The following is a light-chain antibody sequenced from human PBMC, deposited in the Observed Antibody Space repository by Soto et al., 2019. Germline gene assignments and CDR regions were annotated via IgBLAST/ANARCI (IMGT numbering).Light chain of an antibody. CDR1: RDISNS. V-gene: IGKV1-12*02. J-gene: IGKJ2*01. CDR3: QHTTDFT. Sequence: DIQMTQSPSSVSASVGDRLTITCRASRDISNSLAWYQQTPGKAPKLLIYDVSNLERGVPPRFSGSTSGAESTLTITGLQPDDLGTYYCQHTTDFTFGQGTKVEIK. CDR2: DVS.